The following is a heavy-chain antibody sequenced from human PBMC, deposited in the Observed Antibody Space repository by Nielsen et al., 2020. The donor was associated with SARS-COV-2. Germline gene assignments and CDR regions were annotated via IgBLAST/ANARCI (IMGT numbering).Heavy chain of an antibody. CDR1: GFTFSSYS. D-gene: IGHD3-3*01. Sequence: GESLKISCAASGFTFSSYSMNWVRQAPGKGLEWVSYISSSSSTIYYADSVKGRFTISRDNAKNSLYLQMNSLRAEDTAVYYCARAKTTRVTIFGVVTPGAFDIWGQGTMVTVSS. J-gene: IGHJ3*02. V-gene: IGHV3-48*04. CDR3: ARAKTTRVTIFGVVTPGAFDI. CDR2: ISSSSSTI.